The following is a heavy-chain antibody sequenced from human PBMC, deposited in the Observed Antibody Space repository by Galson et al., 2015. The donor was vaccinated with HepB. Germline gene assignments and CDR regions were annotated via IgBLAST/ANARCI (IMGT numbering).Heavy chain of an antibody. J-gene: IGHJ4*02. D-gene: IGHD6-13*01. CDR1: GLSSGTNW. Sequence: QSGAEVKKPRESLRISCKVSGLSSGTNWIAWVRQMPEKGLELMGIIDLDDSETRYSPSFEGQVTISADGSIDTAYLQWSSLKASDSAIYFCARLKAVAAAGAGYLDYWGQGALITVSS. V-gene: IGHV5-51*03. CDR3: ARLKAVAAAGAGYLDY. CDR2: IDLDDSET.